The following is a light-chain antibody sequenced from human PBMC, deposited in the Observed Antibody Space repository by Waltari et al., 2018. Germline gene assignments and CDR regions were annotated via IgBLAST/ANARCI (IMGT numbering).Light chain of an antibody. CDR1: SWYHPATVH. V-gene: IGLV8-61*01. CDR3: RPYMQTGMWV. CDR2: GTT. J-gene: IGLJ3*02. Sequence: HTAVTQAPSLSLSPGGTALRTCGLVSWYHPATVHPPWYHQTPGQSPLPLIYGTTARPSGIPARFSGSILGNKASLTITGAQADDEADYYCRPYMQTGMWVLGAGTKLTVL.